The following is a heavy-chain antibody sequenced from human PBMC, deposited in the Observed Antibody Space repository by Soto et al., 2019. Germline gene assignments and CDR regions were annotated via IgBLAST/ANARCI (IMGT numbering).Heavy chain of an antibody. J-gene: IGHJ6*02. CDR2: ISIYNDNP. CDR3: ARETYDFGSGTYYDGMDV. Sequence: VQLVQSGSEVKKTGASVKVFCKASGFTFTSYGISWVRQAPGQGLEWMAWISIYNDNPKYAQKFQGRITITTDTSTSTAYMELRSLSSDDTAEYYCARETYDFGSGTYYDGMDVWGQGTTVTVSS. D-gene: IGHD3-10*01. V-gene: IGHV1-18*04. CDR1: GFTFTSYG.